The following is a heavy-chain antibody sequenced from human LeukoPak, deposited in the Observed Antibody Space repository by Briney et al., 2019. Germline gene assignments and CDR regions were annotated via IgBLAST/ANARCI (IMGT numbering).Heavy chain of an antibody. CDR3: AKKEVEYQLLYFDDY. V-gene: IGHV3-23*01. Sequence: QTGGSLRLSCAASGFTFSSYAMSWVHQAPGKGLEWVSAISGSGGSTYYADSVKGRFTISRDNSRNTLYLQMNSLRAEDTAVYYCAKKEVEYQLLYFDDYWGQGTLVTVSS. CDR1: GFTFSSYA. CDR2: ISGSGGST. D-gene: IGHD2-2*02. J-gene: IGHJ4*02.